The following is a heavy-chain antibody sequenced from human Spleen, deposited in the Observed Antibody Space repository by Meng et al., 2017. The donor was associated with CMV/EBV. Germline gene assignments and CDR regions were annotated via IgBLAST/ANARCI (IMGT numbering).Heavy chain of an antibody. CDR1: GGSFSGYY. CDR2: INHSGST. D-gene: IGHD3-10*01. V-gene: IGHV4-34*01. Sequence: SETLSLTCAVYGGSFSGYYCSWIRQPPGKGLEWIGEINHSGSTNYNPSLKSRVTISVDTSKNQFSLKLSSVTAADTAVYYCARTHFYYGSGRNFDIWGQGTMVTVSS. J-gene: IGHJ3*02. CDR3: ARTHFYYGSGRNFDI.